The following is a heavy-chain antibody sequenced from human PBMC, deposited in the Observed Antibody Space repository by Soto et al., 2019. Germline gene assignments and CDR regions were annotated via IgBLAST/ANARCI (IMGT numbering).Heavy chain of an antibody. J-gene: IGHJ4*02. CDR1: GYTFTSYG. V-gene: IGHV1-18*01. CDR3: ARGRYGDY. D-gene: IGHD1-1*01. Sequence: QVHLVQSGAEVKKPGASVKVSCKGSGYTFTSYGITWVRQAPGQGLEWMGWISAHNGNTNYAQKLQGRVTVTRDTSTSTADMERRSLRSDDTEVDYCARGRYGDYWGQGAGVTVSA. CDR2: ISAHNGNT.